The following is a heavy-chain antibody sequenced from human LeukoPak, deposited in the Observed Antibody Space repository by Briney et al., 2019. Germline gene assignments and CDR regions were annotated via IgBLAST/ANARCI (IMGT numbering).Heavy chain of an antibody. CDR1: GFTFSGYW. CDR3: ARESNWGGDAFDI. J-gene: IGHJ3*02. V-gene: IGHV3-7*01. D-gene: IGHD3-10*01. Sequence: GGSLRLSCATSGFTFSGYWMSWVRQAPGKGLEWVANIKQDGSEKYYVDSVKGQFTISRDNAKNSLFLQMNSLRVEDTAVYYCARESNWGGDAFDIWGLGTMVTVSS. CDR2: IKQDGSEK.